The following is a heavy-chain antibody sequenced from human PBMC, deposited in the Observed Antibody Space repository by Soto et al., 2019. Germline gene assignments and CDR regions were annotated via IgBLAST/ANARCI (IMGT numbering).Heavy chain of an antibody. CDR1: GFTFSNYG. D-gene: IGHD2-15*01. CDR2: IWYDGSNK. J-gene: IGHJ6*02. CDR3: ARTAGLGYCSGGSCSGMDV. Sequence: GGPMRLPCAASGFTFSNYGMHWVRQAPGKGLEWVAVIWYDGSNKYYADSVKGRFTISRDNSKNTLYLQMNSLRAEDTAVYYCARTAGLGYCSGGSCSGMDVWGQVSTVTVS. V-gene: IGHV3-33*01.